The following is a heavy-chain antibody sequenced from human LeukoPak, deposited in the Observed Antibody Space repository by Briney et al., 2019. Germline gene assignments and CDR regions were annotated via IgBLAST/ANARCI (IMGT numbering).Heavy chain of an antibody. CDR3: ARGPSSWYGEFDY. Sequence: GASVKVSCKASGYTFTGYYMHWVRQSPGQGLEWMGWINPNSGGTNYAQKSQGWVTMTRDTSISTAYMELSRLRSDDTAVYYCARGPSSWYGEFDYWGQGTLVTVSS. V-gene: IGHV1-2*04. D-gene: IGHD6-13*01. J-gene: IGHJ4*02. CDR1: GYTFTGYY. CDR2: INPNSGGT.